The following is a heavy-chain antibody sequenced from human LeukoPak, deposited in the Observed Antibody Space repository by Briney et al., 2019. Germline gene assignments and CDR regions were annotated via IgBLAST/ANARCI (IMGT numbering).Heavy chain of an antibody. J-gene: IGHJ4*02. CDR2: INWNGCST. Sequence: GGSLRLSCAASLFSLDDQGMSWVRQAPGKGLEWVSGINWNGCSTGYADSVKGRYTISRDNAKISEYLQMNNLTVKVTSVYYCETDWLDYCSSTSCYETDYWGQGTLVTVSS. CDR3: ETDWLDYCSSTSCYETDY. D-gene: IGHD2-2*01. CDR1: LFSLDDQG. V-gene: IGHV3-20*04.